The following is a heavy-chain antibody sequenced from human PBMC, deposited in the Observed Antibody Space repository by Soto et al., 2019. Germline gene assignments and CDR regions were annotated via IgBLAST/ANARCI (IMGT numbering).Heavy chain of an antibody. Sequence: GGSLRLSCAASGFTFSTYGMHWVRQAPGKGLEWVALIWFDGSNKYYADSVKGRFTISRDNSKNTLYLQMNSLRAEDTAVCYCARDRLGLYYFDYWGQGTLVTVSS. J-gene: IGHJ4*02. V-gene: IGHV3-33*01. CDR3: ARDRLGLYYFDY. CDR1: GFTFSTYG. CDR2: IWFDGSNK. D-gene: IGHD1-26*01.